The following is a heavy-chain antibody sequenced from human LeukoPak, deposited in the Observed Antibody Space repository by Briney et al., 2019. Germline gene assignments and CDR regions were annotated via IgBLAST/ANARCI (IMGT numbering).Heavy chain of an antibody. CDR1: GGSISSSNW. D-gene: IGHD3-16*01. V-gene: IGHV4-4*02. J-gene: IGHJ6*02. CDR2: IYHSGST. Sequence: SETLSLTCAVSGGSISSSNWWRWVRQPPGKGLEWIGEIYHSGSTNYNPSLKSRVTISVDKSKNQFSLKLSSVTAADTAVYYCANLGGYYYYGMDVWGQGTTVTVSS. CDR3: ANLGGYYYYGMDV.